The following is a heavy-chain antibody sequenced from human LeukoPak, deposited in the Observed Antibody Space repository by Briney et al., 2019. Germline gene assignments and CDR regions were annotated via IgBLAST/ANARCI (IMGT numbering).Heavy chain of an antibody. Sequence: PGRSLRLSCAASGLTFSSYGMHWVRQAPGKGLEWVAVIRYDGSNKYYADSVKGRFTTSRDNSKNTLYLQMNSLRAEDTAVYYCARTLNSSSWYASLGYWGQGTLVTVSS. CDR1: GLTFSSYG. CDR2: IRYDGSNK. CDR3: ARTLNSSSWYASLGY. V-gene: IGHV3-33*01. D-gene: IGHD6-13*01. J-gene: IGHJ4*02.